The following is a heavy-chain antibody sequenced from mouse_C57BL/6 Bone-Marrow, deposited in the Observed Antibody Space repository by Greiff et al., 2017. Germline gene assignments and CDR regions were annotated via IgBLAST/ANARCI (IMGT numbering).Heavy chain of an antibody. J-gene: IGHJ3*01. V-gene: IGHV1-50*01. CDR3: ARLYGSSYVGFAY. D-gene: IGHD1-1*01. CDR2: IDPSDSYT. Sequence: QVQLQQPGAELVKPGASVKLSCKASGYTFTSYWMQWVKQRPGQGLEWIGEIDPSDSYTNYNQKFKGKATLTVDPSSSTAYMQLSSLTSEDSAVYYCARLYGSSYVGFAYWGQGTLVTVSA. CDR1: GYTFTSYW.